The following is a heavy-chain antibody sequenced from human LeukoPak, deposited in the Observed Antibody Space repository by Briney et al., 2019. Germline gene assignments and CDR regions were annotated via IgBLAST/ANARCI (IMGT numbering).Heavy chain of an antibody. J-gene: IGHJ4*02. CDR3: ARRIANYFDY. V-gene: IGHV4-39*01. CDR1: GGSISSNNYY. Sequence: SETLSLTCTVSGGSISSNNYYWGWIRQPPGKGLEWIGTIHYSGSTYHNPPLESRVTMSVDTSKNQFSLKLNSVTAADTAVYYCARRIANYFDYWGQGTLVTVSS. D-gene: IGHD2-21*01. CDR2: IHYSGST.